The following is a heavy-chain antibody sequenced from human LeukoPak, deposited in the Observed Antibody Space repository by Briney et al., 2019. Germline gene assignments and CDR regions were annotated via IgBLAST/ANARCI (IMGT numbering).Heavy chain of an antibody. D-gene: IGHD5-12*01. CDR3: ARGFDSKSTYFDY. J-gene: IGHJ4*02. CDR2: IYTSVST. CDR1: GGXISSYY. Sequence: PSETLSLTCTVSGGXISSYYCSWIRQPAGKGLEWIGRIYTSVSTNYNPSLKSRVTMSLDTSKKQFSLRLTSVTAADTAVYYCARGFDSKSTYFDYWGLGTLVTVSS. V-gene: IGHV4-4*07.